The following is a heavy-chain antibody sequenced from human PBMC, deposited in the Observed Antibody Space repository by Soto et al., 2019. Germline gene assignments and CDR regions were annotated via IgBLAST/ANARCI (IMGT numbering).Heavy chain of an antibody. Sequence: SETLSLTCTVSGGSISSYYWSWIRQPPGKGLEWIGYIYYSGSTNYNPSLKSRVTISVDTSKNQFSLKLSSVTAADTAVYYCARDIGYYYDSSGPLGYYYGMDVWGQGTTVTVSS. J-gene: IGHJ6*02. CDR1: GGSISSYY. V-gene: IGHV4-59*01. CDR2: IYYSGST. CDR3: ARDIGYYYDSSGPLGYYYGMDV. D-gene: IGHD3-22*01.